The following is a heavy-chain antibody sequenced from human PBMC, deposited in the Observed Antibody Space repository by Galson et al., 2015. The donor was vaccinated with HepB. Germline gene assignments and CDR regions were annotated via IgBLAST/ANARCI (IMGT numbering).Heavy chain of an antibody. CDR3: VKESSPYHWNYVGIDY. Sequence: SLRFSCAASGFTFSTYAMHWVRQAPGKGLEYVSTISSTGSNTYHADSVKGRFTISRDNSKNTLYLQMSSLRTEDTAVYYCVKESSPYHWNYVGIDYWGQGTLVTVSS. V-gene: IGHV3-64D*06. CDR2: ISSTGSNT. J-gene: IGHJ4*02. CDR1: GFTFSTYA. D-gene: IGHD1-7*01.